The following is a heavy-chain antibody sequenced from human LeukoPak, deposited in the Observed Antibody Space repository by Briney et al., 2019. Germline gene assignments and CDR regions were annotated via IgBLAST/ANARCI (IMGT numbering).Heavy chain of an antibody. J-gene: IGHJ4*02. Sequence: GGSLRLSCAASGFTFSTYTMDWVRQAPGKGLEWVSYISTSSTTIYYADSVKGRFTISRDNAKNSLYLQMNSLRDEDTAVYYCASDSDWGQGTLVTVSS. V-gene: IGHV3-48*02. CDR3: ASDSD. CDR2: ISTSSTTI. CDR1: GFTFSTYT.